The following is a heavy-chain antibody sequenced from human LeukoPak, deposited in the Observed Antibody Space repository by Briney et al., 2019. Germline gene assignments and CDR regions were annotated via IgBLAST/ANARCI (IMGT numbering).Heavy chain of an antibody. CDR1: GYTFTSYG. CDR2: ISAYNGNT. CDR3: ARVAGIAAAGTSLPFDY. D-gene: IGHD6-13*01. Sequence: GASVKVSCKASGYTFTSYGIRWVRQAPGQGLEWMGWISAYNGNTNYAQKLQGRVTMTTDTSTSTAYMELRSLRSDATAVYSCARVAGIAAAGTSLPFDYWRQGPLVTVSS. V-gene: IGHV1-18*01. J-gene: IGHJ4*02.